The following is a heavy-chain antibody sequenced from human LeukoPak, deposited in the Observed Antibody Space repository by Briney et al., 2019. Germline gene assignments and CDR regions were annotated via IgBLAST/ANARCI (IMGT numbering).Heavy chain of an antibody. V-gene: IGHV1-2*02. CDR1: GYTFSGHY. J-gene: IGHJ4*02. D-gene: IGHD3-3*01. CDR2: INPNSGGT. CDR3: ASSSTIFGAYYFDY. Sequence: ASVKVSCKASGYTFSGHYMHWVRQAPGQGLEWMGWINPNSGGTKYEQKFQGRVTMTRDTSISTAYMELSRLRSDDTAVYYCASSSTIFGAYYFDYWGQGTLVTVSS.